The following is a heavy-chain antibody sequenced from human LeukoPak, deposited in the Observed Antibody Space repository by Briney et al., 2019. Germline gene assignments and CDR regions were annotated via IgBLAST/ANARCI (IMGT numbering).Heavy chain of an antibody. Sequence: KVGESLKISCKGSGYSFISYWIGWVRQMPGKGLEWMGIIYPGDSDTKYSPSFQGQVTISADKSISTAYLRWSSLRASDTAMYYCARHGPHYYDSSGYLRNDYWGQGTLVTVSS. CDR3: ARHGPHYYDSSGYLRNDY. CDR1: GYSFISYW. V-gene: IGHV5-51*01. CDR2: IYPGDSDT. J-gene: IGHJ4*02. D-gene: IGHD3-22*01.